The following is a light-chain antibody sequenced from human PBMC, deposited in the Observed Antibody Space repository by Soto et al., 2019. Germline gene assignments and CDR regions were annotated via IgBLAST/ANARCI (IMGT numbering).Light chain of an antibody. CDR3: QQYNKWPPWT. V-gene: IGKV3-15*01. CDR1: QSVSSK. Sequence: EIVMTQSPATLSVSPGERVTLSCRASQSVSSKLAWYQQRPGQAPRLLIYGAFTRATGIPARFSGSGSGTEFTLTISSLQSEDFAVYYCQQYNKWPPWTFGQGTKVEIK. J-gene: IGKJ1*01. CDR2: GAF.